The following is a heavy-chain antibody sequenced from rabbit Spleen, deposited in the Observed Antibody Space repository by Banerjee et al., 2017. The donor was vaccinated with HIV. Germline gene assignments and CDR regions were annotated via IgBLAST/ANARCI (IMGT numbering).Heavy chain of an antibody. CDR1: GFDFSSYE. CDR2: IDLVFGST. D-gene: IGHD8-1*01. CDR3: ARDGAGGSYFAL. J-gene: IGHJ4*01. V-gene: IGHV1S47*01. Sequence: QEQLVESGGGLVQPGGSLKLSCKASGFDFSSYELSWVRQAPGKGLEWIGYIDLVFGSTYYANWVNGRFSISRENAQNTVFLQMTSLTAADTATYFCARDGAGGSYFALWGPGDPGHRL.